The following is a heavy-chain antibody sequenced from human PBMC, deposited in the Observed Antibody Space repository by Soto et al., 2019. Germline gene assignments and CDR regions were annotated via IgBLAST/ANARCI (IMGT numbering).Heavy chain of an antibody. J-gene: IGHJ5*02. V-gene: IGHV4-4*02. Sequence: SETLSLTCAVSGGSISSSNWWSWVRQRPGKGLEWIGEIYHSGSTNYNPSLKSRVTISVDKSKNQFSLKLSYVSAADTAVDYCASQHLLLHYWFDPCRQLPLVPVSS. D-gene: IGHD6-13*01. CDR2: IYHSGST. CDR1: GGSISSSNW. CDR3: ASQHLLLHYWFDP.